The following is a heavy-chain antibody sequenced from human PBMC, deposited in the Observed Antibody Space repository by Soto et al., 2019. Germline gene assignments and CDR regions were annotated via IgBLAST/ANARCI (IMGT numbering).Heavy chain of an antibody. V-gene: IGHV4-59*01. CDR1: GGSISSYY. J-gene: IGHJ4*02. D-gene: IGHD5-18*01. CDR2: IYYSGST. CDR3: ATGGYSYGYYFDY. Sequence: SETLSLTCTVSGGSISSYYWSWIRQPPGKGLEWIGYIYYSGSTNHNPSLKSRVTISVDTSKNQFSLKLSSVTAADTAVYYCATGGYSYGYYFDYWGQGTLVTVS.